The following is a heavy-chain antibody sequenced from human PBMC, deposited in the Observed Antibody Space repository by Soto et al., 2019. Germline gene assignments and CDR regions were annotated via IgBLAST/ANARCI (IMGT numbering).Heavy chain of an antibody. CDR3: ARGPSGYDWWFDY. V-gene: IGHV1-69*06. Sequence: GASVKVSCKASGGTFSSYAISWVGQAPGQGLEWMGGIIPIFGTANYAQKFQGRVTITADKSTSTAYMELSSLRSEDTAVYYCARGPSGYDWWFDYWGQGTLVTVSS. J-gene: IGHJ4*02. CDR2: IIPIFGTA. D-gene: IGHD5-12*01. CDR1: GGTFSSYA.